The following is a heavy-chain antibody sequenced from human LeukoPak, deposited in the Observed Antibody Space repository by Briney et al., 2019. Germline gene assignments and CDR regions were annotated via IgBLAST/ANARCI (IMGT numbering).Heavy chain of an antibody. Sequence: PGGSLRLSCAASGFTVSSKYMGWVRQAPGKGLEWVSVIHPGGTIYYADSVKGTFTISRDNSKNTLYLEMNSLRAEDTAVYYCARERIYYDFWSGYPSPLDYWGQGTLVTVSS. CDR2: IHPGGTI. CDR1: GFTVSSKY. CDR3: ARERIYYDFWSGYPSPLDY. D-gene: IGHD3-3*01. J-gene: IGHJ4*02. V-gene: IGHV3-66*01.